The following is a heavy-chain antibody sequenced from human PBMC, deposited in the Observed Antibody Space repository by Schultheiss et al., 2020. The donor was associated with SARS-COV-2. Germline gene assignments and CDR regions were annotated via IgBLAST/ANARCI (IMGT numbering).Heavy chain of an antibody. CDR3: AREGSYCGAPGDY. Sequence: SETLSLTCAVYGGSFSGYYWSWIRQPPGKGLEWIGEINHSGSTNYNPSLKSRVTISVDTSKNQFSLKLSSVTAADTAVYYCAREGSYCGAPGDYWGQGTLVTVSS. D-gene: IGHD2-21*01. CDR1: GGSFSGYY. V-gene: IGHV4-34*01. J-gene: IGHJ4*02. CDR2: INHSGST.